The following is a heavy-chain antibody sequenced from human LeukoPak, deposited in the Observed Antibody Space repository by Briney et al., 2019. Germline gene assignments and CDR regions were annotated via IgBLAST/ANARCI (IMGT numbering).Heavy chain of an antibody. CDR3: ARESSGSQRGIDY. Sequence: GRSLRLSCAASGFTFSSYGMHWVHQAPGKGLEWVAVIWYDGSNKYYADSVKGRFTISRDNSKDTLYLQMNSLRAEDTAVYYCARESSGSQRGIDYWGQGTLVTVSS. D-gene: IGHD5-12*01. CDR2: IWYDGSNK. CDR1: GFTFSSYG. V-gene: IGHV3-33*01. J-gene: IGHJ4*02.